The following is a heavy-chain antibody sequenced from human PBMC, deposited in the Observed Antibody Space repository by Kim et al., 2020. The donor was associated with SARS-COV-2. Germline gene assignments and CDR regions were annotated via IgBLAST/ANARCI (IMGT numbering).Heavy chain of an antibody. CDR2: ISGSGGST. CDR1: GFTFSSYA. J-gene: IGHJ4*02. CDR3: AKCIIRGSGISGFDY. D-gene: IGHD3-10*01. Sequence: GGSLRLSCAASGFTFSSYAMSWVRQAPGKGLEWVSAISGSGGSTYYADSVKGRFTISRDNSKNTLYLQMNSLRAVDTAVYYCAKCIIRGSGISGFDYWGQGTLVTVSS. V-gene: IGHV3-23*01.